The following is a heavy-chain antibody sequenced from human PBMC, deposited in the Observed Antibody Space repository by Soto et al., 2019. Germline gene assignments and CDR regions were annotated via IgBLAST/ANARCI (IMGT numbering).Heavy chain of an antibody. CDR1: GGSFSDYF. Sequence: SETLSLTCAVYGGSFSDYFWTWIRQPPGKGLEWIGEINHSGSTNFNPSLKSRVAISADTSRNQFSLRVTSVTAADTAVFYCAKALPMYYYDSGPYSDYYFDMDVWGQGTTVTVSS. CDR2: INHSGST. J-gene: IGHJ6*02. D-gene: IGHD3-22*01. CDR3: AKALPMYYYDSGPYSDYYFDMDV. V-gene: IGHV4-34*01.